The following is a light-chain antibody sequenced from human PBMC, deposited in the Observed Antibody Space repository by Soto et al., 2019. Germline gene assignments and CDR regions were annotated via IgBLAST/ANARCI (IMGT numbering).Light chain of an antibody. CDR2: SNN. CDR1: RSNIGSNT. J-gene: IGLJ1*01. CDR3: AAWDDSLNGFYV. Sequence: SVLTQPPSASGTPGQRVTISCSGSRSNIGSNTVNWYQQLPGSAPKLLIYSNNQRPSGVPDRFSGSKSGTSASLAISGLRSEDEADYYCAAWDDSLNGFYVFGTGTKLTVL. V-gene: IGLV1-44*01.